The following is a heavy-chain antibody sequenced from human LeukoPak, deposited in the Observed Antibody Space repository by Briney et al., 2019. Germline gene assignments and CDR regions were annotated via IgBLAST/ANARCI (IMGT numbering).Heavy chain of an antibody. CDR2: IYYSGST. V-gene: IGHV4-39*07. Sequence: PSETLSLTCTVSGGSISSSSYYWGWLRQPPGKGLEWIGSIYYSGSTYYNPSLKSRVTISVDTSKNQFSLKLSSVTAADTAVYYCARGPDWHYYGSGNPDYWGQGTLVTVSS. D-gene: IGHD3-10*01. CDR1: GGSISSSSYY. J-gene: IGHJ4*02. CDR3: ARGPDWHYYGSGNPDY.